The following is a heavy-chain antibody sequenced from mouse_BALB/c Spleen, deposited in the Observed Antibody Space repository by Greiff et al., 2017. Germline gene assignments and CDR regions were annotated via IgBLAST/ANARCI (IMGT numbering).Heavy chain of an antibody. CDR2: IWAGGST. V-gene: IGHV2-9*02. J-gene: IGHJ3*01. CDR1: GFSLTSYG. CDR3: ARAYRYDGAWFAY. D-gene: IGHD2-14*01. Sequence: VQLVESGPGLVAPSQSLSITCTVSGFSLTSYGVHWVRQPPGKGLEWLGVIWAGGSTNYNSALMSRLSISKDNSKSQVFLKMNSLQTDDTAMYYCARAYRYDGAWFAYWGQGTLVTVSA.